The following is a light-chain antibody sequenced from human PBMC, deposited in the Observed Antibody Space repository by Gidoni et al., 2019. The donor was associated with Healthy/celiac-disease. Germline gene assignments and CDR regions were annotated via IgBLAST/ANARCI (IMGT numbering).Light chain of an antibody. V-gene: IGKV3-20*01. CDR2: GAS. Sequence: EIVLPQSPGTLSLSPGERATLSCRASQSVSSSYLAWYQQKPGQAPRLLIYGASSRATGIPDRFSGSGSGTDFTLTISRLEPEDFAVYYCHQYGSSPPITFGQGTRLEIK. CDR1: QSVSSSY. J-gene: IGKJ5*01. CDR3: HQYGSSPPIT.